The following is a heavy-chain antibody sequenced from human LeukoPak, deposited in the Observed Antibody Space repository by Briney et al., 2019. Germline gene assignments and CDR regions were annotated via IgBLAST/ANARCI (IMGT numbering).Heavy chain of an antibody. CDR1: GGSISSSSYY. V-gene: IGHV4-39*01. D-gene: IGHD5-18*01. Sequence: PSETLSLTCTVSGGSISSSSYYWGWIRQPPGKGLEWIGSIYYSGSTYYNPSLKSRVTISVDTSKNQFSLKLSSVTAADTAVYYCARGDTANDYWGQGTLVTVPS. CDR2: IYYSGST. CDR3: ARGDTANDY. J-gene: IGHJ4*02.